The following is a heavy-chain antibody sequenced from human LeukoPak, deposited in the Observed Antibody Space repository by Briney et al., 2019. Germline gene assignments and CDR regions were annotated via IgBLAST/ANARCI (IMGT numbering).Heavy chain of an antibody. J-gene: IGHJ4*02. Sequence: PSETLSLTCTVSGGPISSSSYYWGWIRQPPGKGLEWIGSIYYSGSTYYNPSLKSRVTISVDTSKNQFSLKLSSVTAADTAVYYCARHSDPNIVVVPAAIDYWGQGTLVTVSS. CDR1: GGPISSSSYY. V-gene: IGHV4-39*01. D-gene: IGHD2-2*01. CDR3: ARHSDPNIVVVPAAIDY. CDR2: IYYSGST.